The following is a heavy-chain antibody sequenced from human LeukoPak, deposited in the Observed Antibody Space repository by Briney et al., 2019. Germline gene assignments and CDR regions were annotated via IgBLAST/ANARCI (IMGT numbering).Heavy chain of an antibody. CDR3: ARDQMATNLGYDY. D-gene: IGHD5-24*01. CDR2: INPNSGGT. Sequence: ASVKVSCKASGYTFTSYGISWVRQAPGQGLEWMGRINPNSGGTNYAQKFQGWVTMTRDTSISTAYMELSRLRSDDTAVYYCARDQMATNLGYDYWGQGTLVTVSS. CDR1: GYTFTSYG. J-gene: IGHJ4*02. V-gene: IGHV1-2*04.